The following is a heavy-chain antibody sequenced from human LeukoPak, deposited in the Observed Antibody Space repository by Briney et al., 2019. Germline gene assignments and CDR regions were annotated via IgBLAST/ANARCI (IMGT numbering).Heavy chain of an antibody. CDR1: GFTFSSYG. D-gene: IGHD4-17*01. CDR3: AKVPYGDSLPSPFDY. Sequence: GRSLRLSCAASGFTFSSYGMHWVRQAPRKGLEWVAVISYDGSNKYYADSVKGRFTISRDNSKNTLYLQMNSLRAEDTAVYYCAKVPYGDSLPSPFDYWGQGTLVTVSS. J-gene: IGHJ4*02. V-gene: IGHV3-30*18. CDR2: ISYDGSNK.